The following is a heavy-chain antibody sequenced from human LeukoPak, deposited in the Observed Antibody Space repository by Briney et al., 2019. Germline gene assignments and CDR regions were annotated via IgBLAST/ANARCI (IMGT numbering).Heavy chain of an antibody. J-gene: IGHJ4*02. Sequence: GGSLRLSCTASGFTLSSYEMSWVRQAPGKGLEWVSSIDYSGGSTYYADSVKGRFTISRDNAKNSLYLQMNSLRAEDTAVYYCARAWFGHFDYWGQGTLVTVSS. CDR3: ARAWFGHFDY. V-gene: IGHV3-48*03. CDR2: IDYSGGST. CDR1: GFTLSSYE. D-gene: IGHD3-10*01.